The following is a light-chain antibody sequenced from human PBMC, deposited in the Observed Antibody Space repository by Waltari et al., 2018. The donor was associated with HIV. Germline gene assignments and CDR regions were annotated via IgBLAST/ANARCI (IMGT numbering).Light chain of an antibody. V-gene: IGKV3-15*01. CDR2: GAS. Sequence: EIVMTQSPATLSVSPGERVTLSCRASQSITTKLAWYQQTPGQAPRLLIYGASTRAPGIPDRFSGSCSGTELTLTISRLQSEDFAIYYCQQYNNWPPWTFGQGTKVEI. CDR3: QQYNNWPPWT. CDR1: QSITTK. J-gene: IGKJ1*01.